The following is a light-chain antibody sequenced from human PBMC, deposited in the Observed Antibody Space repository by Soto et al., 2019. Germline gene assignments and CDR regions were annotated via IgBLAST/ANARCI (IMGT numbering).Light chain of an antibody. CDR2: GAS. Sequence: IVLTQSPDTRSLYPGERATLYCRASQSVSSTYLAWYQQRPGQAPRLLIYGASNRATGVPDRFSGSGSGTVFTLTISSLQSDDFAVYYCQQYLDWPRTFGQGTKVDI. V-gene: IGKV3-15*01. J-gene: IGKJ1*01. CDR3: QQYLDWPRT. CDR1: QSVSSTY.